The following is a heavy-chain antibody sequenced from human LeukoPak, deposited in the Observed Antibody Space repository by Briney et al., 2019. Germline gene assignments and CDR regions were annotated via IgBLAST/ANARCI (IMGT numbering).Heavy chain of an antibody. D-gene: IGHD3-3*01. J-gene: IGHJ6*03. V-gene: IGHV4-38-2*01. CDR2: IYHSGST. CDR1: GYSISSGYY. Sequence: SETLSLTCAVSGYSISSGYYWGWIRQPPGKGLEWIGSIYHSGSTYYDPSLKSRVTISVDTSKNQFSLKLSSVTAADTAVYYCATGFFPFYYYYMDVWGKGTTVTASS. CDR3: ATGFFPFYYYYMDV.